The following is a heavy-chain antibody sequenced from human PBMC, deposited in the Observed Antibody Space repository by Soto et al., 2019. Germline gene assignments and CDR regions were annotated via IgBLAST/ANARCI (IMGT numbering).Heavy chain of an antibody. Sequence: GESLKISCKGSGYSFTSYWISWVRQMPGKGLEWMGRIDPSDSYTNYSPSFQGHVTISADKSISTAYLQWSSPKASDTAMYYCARGQLGYCSGGSCFRTGFDPWGQGTLVTVSS. CDR3: ARGQLGYCSGGSCFRTGFDP. V-gene: IGHV5-10-1*01. J-gene: IGHJ5*02. CDR2: IDPSDSYT. D-gene: IGHD2-15*01. CDR1: GYSFTSYW.